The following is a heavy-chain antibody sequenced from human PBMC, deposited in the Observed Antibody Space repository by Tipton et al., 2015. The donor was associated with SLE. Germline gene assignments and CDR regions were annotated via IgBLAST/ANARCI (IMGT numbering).Heavy chain of an antibody. J-gene: IGHJ4*02. CDR2: FYYSGRT. CDR3: ARDPVDFWSQGSY. CDR1: GGSISSSSYY. Sequence: TLSLTCTVSGGSISSSSYYWGWTCQPPGKGLERLGSFYYSGRTYYNPSLKSRVTITVDTSKNQLYRKLSSVTAADTAVYYCARDPVDFWSQGSYWGQGTLVTVSS. D-gene: IGHD3-3*01. V-gene: IGHV4-39*07.